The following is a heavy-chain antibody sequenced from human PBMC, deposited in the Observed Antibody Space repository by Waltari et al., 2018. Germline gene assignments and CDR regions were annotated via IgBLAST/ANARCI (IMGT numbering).Heavy chain of an antibody. J-gene: IGHJ2*01. D-gene: IGHD2-21*01. CDR2: SIPILGIA. Sequence: QVQLVQSGAEVKKPGSSVKVSCKASGGTFSSYTISWVRQAPGQGLEWMGRSIPILGIANYAQKFQGRVTITADKSTSTAYMELSSLRSEDTAVYYCAYCGGDCYRYWYFDLWGRGTLVTVSS. CDR1: GGTFSSYT. CDR3: AYCGGDCYRYWYFDL. V-gene: IGHV1-69*02.